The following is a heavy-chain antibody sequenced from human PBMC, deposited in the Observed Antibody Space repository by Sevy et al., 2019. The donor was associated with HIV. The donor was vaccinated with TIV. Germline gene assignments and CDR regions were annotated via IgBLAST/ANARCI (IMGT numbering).Heavy chain of an antibody. CDR2: IKSTTDGGTT. CDR3: TTATLPYCSGGSCYSSDY. D-gene: IGHD2-15*01. V-gene: IGHV3-15*01. CDR1: GFTFSNAW. Sequence: GGSLRLSCAASGFTFSNAWMSWVRQAPGKGLEWVGRIKSTTDGGTTDYAAPVKGRFTISRDDSKNTLYLQMNSLKTEDTAVYYCTTATLPYCSGGSCYSSDYWGQGTLVTVSS. J-gene: IGHJ4*02.